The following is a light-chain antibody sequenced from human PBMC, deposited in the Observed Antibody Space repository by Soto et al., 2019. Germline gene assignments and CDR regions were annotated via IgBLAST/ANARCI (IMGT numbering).Light chain of an antibody. CDR1: QSISSW. V-gene: IGKV1-5*03. J-gene: IGKJ1*01. CDR2: KAS. Sequence: DIQMTQSPSTLSASVGDRVTITCRASQSISSWLAWYQQKPGKAPKLLIYKASSLESGVPSRFSGSGSGTEFTLTISSLQPDDFATYYGQQYNSYWGTFGQGTKVEIK. CDR3: QQYNSYWGT.